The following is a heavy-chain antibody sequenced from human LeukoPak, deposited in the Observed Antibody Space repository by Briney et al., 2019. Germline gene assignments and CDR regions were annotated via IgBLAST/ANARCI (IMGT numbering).Heavy chain of an antibody. D-gene: IGHD2-15*01. CDR2: IVPDTGGV. CDR3: ATEDKYCSGGNCGKF. V-gene: IGHV1-2*02. Sequence: ASVKVSCKASGYAFINYGITWVRQAPGQGLEWMGYIVPDTGGVDYDQRFQGRVAMTRDKSISTVYMELTSLKSDDTAVYYCATEDKYCSGGNCGKFWGQGTLVTVSS. CDR1: GYAFINYG. J-gene: IGHJ4*02.